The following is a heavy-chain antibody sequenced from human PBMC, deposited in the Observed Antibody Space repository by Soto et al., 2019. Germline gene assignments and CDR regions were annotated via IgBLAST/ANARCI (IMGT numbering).Heavy chain of an antibody. CDR1: GYTLTTYG. J-gene: IGHJ6*02. CDR3: ARVTGSNFFYYTMDV. Sequence: ASVKVSCKASGYTLTTYGLYWVRQAPGQGLEWMGWINTYNGDTNYAQKLQGRVTMTTDTSTTTANMELRSLRSDDTAVYYCARVTGSNFFYYTMDVWGQGTTVTSP. V-gene: IGHV1-18*01. D-gene: IGHD1-1*01. CDR2: INTYNGDT.